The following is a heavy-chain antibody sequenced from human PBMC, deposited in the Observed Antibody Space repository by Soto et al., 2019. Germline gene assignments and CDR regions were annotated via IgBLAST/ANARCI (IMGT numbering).Heavy chain of an antibody. D-gene: IGHD3-9*01. CDR1: GYSFTSYW. Sequence: PGESLKISCKGSGYSFTSYWIGWVRQMPGKGLEWMGIIYPGDSDTRYSPSFQGQVTISADKSISTAYLQWRSLKASDTAMYYCARRGRYHDILTGYYLGRNYYFDYWGQGTLVTVSS. CDR3: ARRGRYHDILTGYYLGRNYYFDY. CDR2: IYPGDSDT. J-gene: IGHJ4*02. V-gene: IGHV5-51*01.